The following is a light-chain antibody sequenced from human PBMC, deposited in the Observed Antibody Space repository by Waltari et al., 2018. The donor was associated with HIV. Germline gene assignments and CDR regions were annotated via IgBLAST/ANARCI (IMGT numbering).Light chain of an antibody. CDR1: SSDVGSYNL. CDR2: EVS. V-gene: IGLV2-23*02. CDR3: CSYAGSSTLV. J-gene: IGLJ3*02. Sequence: QSALTQPASVSGSPGQSITISCTGTSSDVGSYNLVSWYQQHPGKAPKLMIYEVSKRPSGVSNRFSGSKSANTASLTISGLQAEDDADYYCCSYAGSSTLVFGGGTKLTVL.